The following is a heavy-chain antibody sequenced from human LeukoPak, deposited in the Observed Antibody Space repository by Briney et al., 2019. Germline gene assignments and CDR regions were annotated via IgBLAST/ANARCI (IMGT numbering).Heavy chain of an antibody. CDR2: ISGSGGST. V-gene: IGHV3-23*01. Sequence: PGESLRLSCAASGFTFSSYAMSWVRQAPGKGLEGVSVISGSGGSTDYADSVKGRFTISRDNSKNTLYLQMNSLRAEDTAVYYCAKGIAATGNSQIFDYWGQGILVTVSS. J-gene: IGHJ4*02. D-gene: IGHD6-13*01. CDR3: AKGIAATGNSQIFDY. CDR1: GFTFSSYA.